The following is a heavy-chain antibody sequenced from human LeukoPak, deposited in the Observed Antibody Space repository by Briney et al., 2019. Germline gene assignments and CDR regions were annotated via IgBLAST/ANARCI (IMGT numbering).Heavy chain of an antibody. Sequence: GGSLRLSCAASGFTFSSYGMHWVRQAPGKGLEWVAFIRYDGSNKYYADSVKGRFTISRDNSKNTLYLQMNSLRAEDTAVYYCAKGGGFDFWSAEGYWGQGTLVTVSS. D-gene: IGHD3-3*01. CDR1: GFTFSSYG. CDR3: AKGGGFDFWSAEGY. V-gene: IGHV3-30*02. J-gene: IGHJ4*02. CDR2: IRYDGSNK.